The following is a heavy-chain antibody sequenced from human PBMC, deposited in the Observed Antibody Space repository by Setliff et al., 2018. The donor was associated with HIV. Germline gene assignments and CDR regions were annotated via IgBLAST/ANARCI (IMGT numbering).Heavy chain of an antibody. Sequence: RGASLKISCKASGYSFTNYWIGWVRQMPAKRPEWMGIIYPGGSETVYSPSFQGHITISVDISISTVYLQWTSLQASDSAMYYCARRPYYDVRIDPWGQGTLVTVSS. CDR3: ARRPYYDVRIDP. CDR2: IYPGGSET. J-gene: IGHJ5*02. V-gene: IGHV5-51*01. CDR1: GYSFTNYW. D-gene: IGHD1-26*01.